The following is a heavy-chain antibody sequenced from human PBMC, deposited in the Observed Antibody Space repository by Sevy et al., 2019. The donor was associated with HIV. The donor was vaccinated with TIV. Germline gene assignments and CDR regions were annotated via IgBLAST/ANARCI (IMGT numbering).Heavy chain of an antibody. J-gene: IGHJ3*02. CDR3: ARTVVRPVGFDI. CDR1: GYTFTGYY. V-gene: IGHV1-2*02. Sequence: ASVKVSCKASGYTFTGYYMHWVRQAPGQELEWMGWINPNSGGTNYAQKFQGRVTMTRDTSISTAYMELSRLRSDDTAVYYCARTVVRPVGFDIWGQGTMVTVSS. D-gene: IGHD2-15*01. CDR2: INPNSGGT.